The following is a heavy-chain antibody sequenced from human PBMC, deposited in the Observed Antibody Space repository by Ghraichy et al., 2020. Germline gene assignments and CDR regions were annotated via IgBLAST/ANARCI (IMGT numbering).Heavy chain of an antibody. CDR3: ARGRATSMIVVVTPFDP. J-gene: IGHJ5*02. V-gene: IGHV4-34*01. CDR1: GGSFSGYY. Sequence: SETLSLTCAVYGGSFSGYYWSWIRQPPGKGLEWIGEINHSGSTNYNPSLKSRVTISVDTSKNQFSLKLSSVTAADTAVYYCARGRATSMIVVVTPFDPWGQGTLVTVSS. CDR2: INHSGST. D-gene: IGHD3-22*01.